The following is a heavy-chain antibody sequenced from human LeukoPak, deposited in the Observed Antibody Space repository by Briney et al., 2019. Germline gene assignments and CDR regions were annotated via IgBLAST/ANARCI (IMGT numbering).Heavy chain of an antibody. CDR2: INFSGST. CDR1: GGSISSYY. J-gene: IGHJ5*02. D-gene: IGHD2-15*01. Sequence: PSETLSLTCTVSGGSISSYYWSWIRQPPGKGLEWIGYINFSGSTKYKSSLKSRVTISVDTSKNQFSLKLSSVTAADTAVYYCARDLCRGDNCNSLRWFDPWGQGTLVTVSS. CDR3: ARDLCRGDNCNSLRWFDP. V-gene: IGHV4-59*01.